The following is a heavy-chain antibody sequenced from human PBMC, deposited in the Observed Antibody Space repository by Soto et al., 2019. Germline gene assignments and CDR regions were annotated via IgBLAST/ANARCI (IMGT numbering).Heavy chain of an antibody. CDR3: SSGVRGGFDY. CDR2: IRSKANSYAT. D-gene: IGHD3-10*01. CDR1: GFTFSGSA. J-gene: IGHJ4*02. V-gene: IGHV3-73*02. Sequence: EVQLVESGGGLVQPGGSLKLSCAASGFTFSGSAMHWVRQASGKGLEWVGRIRSKANSYATAYAASVKGRFPISRDDSKNTAYLQMNSLKTEDTAVSYCSSGVRGGFDYWGQGNLVTVSS.